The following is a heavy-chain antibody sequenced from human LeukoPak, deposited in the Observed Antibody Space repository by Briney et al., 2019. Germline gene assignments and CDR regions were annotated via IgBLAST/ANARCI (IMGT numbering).Heavy chain of an antibody. J-gene: IGHJ3*02. CDR3: ATDSWSRDAFDI. D-gene: IGHD3-22*01. CDR1: GFTFSSYA. CDR2: IYYSGRT. V-gene: IGHV4-38-2*01. Sequence: GSLRLSCAASGFTFSSYAMTWVRQPPGKGLEWIGSIYYSGRTYYNPSLKSRVTISIDTSKNQFSLKLSSVTAADTAVYYCATDSWSRDAFDIWGQGTMVTVSS.